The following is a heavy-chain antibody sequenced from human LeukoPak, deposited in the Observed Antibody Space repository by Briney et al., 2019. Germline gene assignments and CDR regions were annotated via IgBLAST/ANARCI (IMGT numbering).Heavy chain of an antibody. CDR1: GFTFSSYA. J-gene: IGHJ6*02. D-gene: IGHD2-2*01. Sequence: PGGSLGLSCAASGFTFSSYAMHWVRQAPGKGLEYVSAISSNGGSTYYANSVKGRFTISRDNSKNTLYLRMGSLRAEDMAVYYCARVDQRANCSSTSCLPYYYGMDVWGQGTTVTVSS. CDR2: ISSNGGST. CDR3: ARVDQRANCSSTSCLPYYYGMDV. V-gene: IGHV3-64*01.